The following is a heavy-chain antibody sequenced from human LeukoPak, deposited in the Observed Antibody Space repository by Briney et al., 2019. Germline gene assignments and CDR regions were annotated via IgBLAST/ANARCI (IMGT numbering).Heavy chain of an antibody. V-gene: IGHV3-53*01. CDR1: GFTVSSNY. Sequence: GGSLRLSCAASGFTVSSNYMSWVRQAPGKGLEWVSVIYSGGSTYYADSVKGRFTISRDNSKNTLYLQLHSLGAEDTAVYYCAKDRGHCSTTNCFTRGNYFDYWGQGTLVTVSS. CDR3: AKDRGHCSTTNCFTRGNYFDY. J-gene: IGHJ4*02. D-gene: IGHD2-2*02. CDR2: IYSGGST.